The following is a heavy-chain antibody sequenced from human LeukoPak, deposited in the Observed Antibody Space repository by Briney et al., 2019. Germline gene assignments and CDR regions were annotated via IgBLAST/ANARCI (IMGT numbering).Heavy chain of an antibody. CDR2: IRYDGSNK. CDR3: AKIRSNLGYCSSTSCRGDAFDI. V-gene: IGHV3-30*02. J-gene: IGHJ3*02. D-gene: IGHD2-2*01. CDR1: GFTFSSYG. Sequence: GGSLRLSCAASGFTFSSYGMHWVRQAPGKGLEWVAFIRYDGSNKYYADSVKGRSTISRDNSKNTLYLQMNSLRAEDTAVYYCAKIRSNLGYCSSTSCRGDAFDIWGQGTMVTVSS.